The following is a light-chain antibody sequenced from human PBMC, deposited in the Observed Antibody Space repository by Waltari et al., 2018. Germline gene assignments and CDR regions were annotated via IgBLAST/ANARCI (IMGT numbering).Light chain of an antibody. Sequence: SYVLTQPPSVSVAPGKTARITCGGDSIGSKGVHWYQQKPGQAPVVVIHDDSDRSSGIPERFSGSNSGNTATLTSTGVEAGDEADYYCQVWDTSSDHPFVFGTGTEVTVL. J-gene: IGLJ1*01. V-gene: IGLV3-21*04. CDR3: QVWDTSSDHPFV. CDR1: SIGSKG. CDR2: DDS.